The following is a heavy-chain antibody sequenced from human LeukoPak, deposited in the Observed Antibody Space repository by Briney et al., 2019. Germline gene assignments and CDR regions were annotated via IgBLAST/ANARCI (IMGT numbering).Heavy chain of an antibody. V-gene: IGHV1-18*01. CDR1: GYTFTSYG. J-gene: IGHJ4*02. Sequence: GASVKVSCKASGYTFTSYGISWVRQAPGQGLEWMGWISAYNGNTNYAQKLQGRVTMTTDTSTSTAYMELRSLRSDDTAVYYCARETRQGSYYDYVWGSYSPYYFDYWGQGTLSPSPQ. CDR2: ISAYNGNT. D-gene: IGHD3-16*01. CDR3: ARETRQGSYYDYVWGSYSPYYFDY.